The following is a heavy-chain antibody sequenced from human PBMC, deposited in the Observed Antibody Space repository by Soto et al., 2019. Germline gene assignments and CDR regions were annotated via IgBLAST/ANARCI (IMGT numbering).Heavy chain of an antibody. CDR3: AKAFPAFPIVVVIATPFDY. CDR1: GFTFSSYA. Sequence: GGSLRLSCAASGFTFSSYAMSWVRQAPGKGLEWVSAISGSGGSTYYADSVKGRFTISRDNSKNTLYLQMNSLRAEDTAVYYCAKAFPAFPIVVVIATPFDYWGQGTLVTVSS. D-gene: IGHD2-21*01. CDR2: ISGSGGST. J-gene: IGHJ4*02. V-gene: IGHV3-23*01.